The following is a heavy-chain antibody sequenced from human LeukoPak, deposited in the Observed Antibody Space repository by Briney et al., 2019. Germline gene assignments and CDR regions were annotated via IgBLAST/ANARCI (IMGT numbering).Heavy chain of an antibody. V-gene: IGHV3-53*01. J-gene: IGHJ4*02. D-gene: IGHD1-14*01. Sequence: QPGGSLRLSCAASGFTVITNDMTWVRQAPGKGLEWVSVLYSDGNTKYADSVQGRFTISRDNSKNTLYLEMNSLSPDDTAVYYCARGVEPLAANTLAYWGQGTPVTVSS. CDR3: ARGVEPLAANTLAY. CDR2: LYSDGNT. CDR1: GFTVITND.